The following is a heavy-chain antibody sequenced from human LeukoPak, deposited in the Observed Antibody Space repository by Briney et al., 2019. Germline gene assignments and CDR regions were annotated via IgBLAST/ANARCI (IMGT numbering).Heavy chain of an antibody. CDR1: GYTFTGYY. D-gene: IGHD1-26*01. V-gene: IGHV1-2*02. J-gene: IGHJ4*02. CDR2: INPNSGGT. CDR3: ARIRVGAGGFDY. Sequence: GASVKVSCKASGYTFTGYYMHWVRQAPGQGLEWMGWINPNSGGTSHAQKFQGRVTMTRDTSISTAYMELNRLRSDDTAVYYCARIRVGAGGFDYWGQGTLVTVSS.